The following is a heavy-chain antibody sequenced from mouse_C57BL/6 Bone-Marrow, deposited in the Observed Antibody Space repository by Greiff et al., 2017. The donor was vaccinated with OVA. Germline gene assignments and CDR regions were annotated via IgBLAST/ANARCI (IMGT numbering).Heavy chain of an antibody. Sequence: GGGLVQPKGSLKLSCAASGFSFNTYAMNWVRQAPGKGLEWVARIRSKSNNYATYYADSVKDRFTISRDDSESMLYLQMNNLKTEDTAMYYCVRHDSLYAMDYWGQGTSVTVSS. D-gene: IGHD3-2*01. J-gene: IGHJ4*01. V-gene: IGHV10-1*01. CDR2: IRSKSNNYAT. CDR3: VRHDSLYAMDY. CDR1: GFSFNTYA.